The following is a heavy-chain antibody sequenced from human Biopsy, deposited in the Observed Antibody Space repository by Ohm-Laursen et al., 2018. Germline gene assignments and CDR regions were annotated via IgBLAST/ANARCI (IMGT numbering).Heavy chain of an antibody. CDR2: TGTTT. D-gene: IGHD4-23*01. J-gene: IGHJ3*02. V-gene: IGHV3-23*01. Sequence: SLRLSCTASGFIFSNYAMSWVRQAPGKVLEWVPGTGTTTHYADSVEGRFTISRDNSKNTLYLQMNSLRADDTAVYYCAKDHFPGNSQWDAFDIWGQGTTVTVSS. CDR1: GFIFSNYA. CDR3: AKDHFPGNSQWDAFDI.